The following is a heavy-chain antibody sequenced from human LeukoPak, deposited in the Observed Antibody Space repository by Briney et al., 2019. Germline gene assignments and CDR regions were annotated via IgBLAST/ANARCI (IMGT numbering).Heavy chain of an antibody. CDR3: ARGLGYCSSTSCYSYWFDP. Sequence: ASVKVSCKASGYTFTGYYMHWVRQAPGQGLEWMGWINPNSGGTNYAQKFQGRVTMTRDTSISTAYMELCRLRSDDTAVYYCARGLGYCSSTSCYSYWFDPWGQGTLVTVSS. V-gene: IGHV1-2*02. CDR2: INPNSGGT. D-gene: IGHD2-2*02. J-gene: IGHJ5*02. CDR1: GYTFTGYY.